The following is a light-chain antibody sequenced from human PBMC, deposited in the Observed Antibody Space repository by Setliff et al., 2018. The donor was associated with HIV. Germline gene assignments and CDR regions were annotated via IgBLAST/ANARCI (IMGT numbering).Light chain of an antibody. CDR3: CSNTGSNTFV. J-gene: IGLJ1*01. CDR2: QAT. CDR1: SNGVGRYDL. Sequence: SALAQPASVSGSPGQSITISCTGTSNGVGRYDLVSWYQQHPARAPKLIIYQATRRPSGVSNRFSGSKSGNVASLTISGLQAGDEADYYCCSNTGSNTFVFGTGTKVTVL. V-gene: IGLV2-23*01.